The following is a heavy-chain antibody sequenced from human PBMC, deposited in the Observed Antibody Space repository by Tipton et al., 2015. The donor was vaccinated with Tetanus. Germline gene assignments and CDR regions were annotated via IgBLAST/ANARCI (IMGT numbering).Heavy chain of an antibody. CDR3: AREGSSGWFDP. CDR2: ISSSGSHM. D-gene: IGHD1-26*01. J-gene: IGHJ5*02. Sequence: SLRLSCAASGFTFSGYNMNWVRQAPGKGLEWVSSISSSGSHMYYAESVRGRFSISRDNAKNSLYLQMNSLRADDTALYYCAREGSSGWFDPWGRGTLVTVSS. V-gene: IGHV3-21*06. CDR1: GFTFSGYN.